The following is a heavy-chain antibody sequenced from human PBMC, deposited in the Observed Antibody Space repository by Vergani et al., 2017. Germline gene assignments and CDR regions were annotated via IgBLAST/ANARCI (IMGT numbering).Heavy chain of an antibody. CDR2: VYWNDDE. J-gene: IGHJ3*01. CDR1: GFSVSTGIMG. Sequence: QITLKESGPTVVRPTQTLTLTCTFSGFSVSTGIMGVGWVRQPPGKALEWLAFVYWNDDERYSPSLKSRVTITKDTSKNEVILTMATMDLVDTATYYCVHRLGYFDWDGAFDVWGPGTMVTVSS. CDR3: VHRLGYFDWDGAFDV. V-gene: IGHV2-5*01. D-gene: IGHD3-9*01.